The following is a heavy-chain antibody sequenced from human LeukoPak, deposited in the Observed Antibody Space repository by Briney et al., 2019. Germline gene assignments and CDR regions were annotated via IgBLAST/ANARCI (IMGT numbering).Heavy chain of an antibody. CDR3: AKRAGDY. D-gene: IGHD3-10*01. V-gene: IGHV3-53*01. J-gene: IGHJ4*02. Sequence: GGSLRLSCAASGFTVSSSYMTWVRQAPGKGLEWVSVIYSGGGTYYADPVKGRFTISRDNSKNTLYLQMNSLRAEDTAVYYCAKRAGDYWGQGTLVTVSS. CDR2: IYSGGGT. CDR1: GFTVSSSY.